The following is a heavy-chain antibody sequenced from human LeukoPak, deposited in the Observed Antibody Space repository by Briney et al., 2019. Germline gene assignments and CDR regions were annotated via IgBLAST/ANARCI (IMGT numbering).Heavy chain of an antibody. Sequence: ASVKVSCKVSGYTFTDYYMHWVQQAPGQGLEWMGWISAYNGNTNYAQKLQGRVTMTTDTSTSTAYMELRSLRSDDTAVYYCARFRNYYGSGSYFDYWGQGTLVTVSS. D-gene: IGHD3-10*01. J-gene: IGHJ4*02. CDR3: ARFRNYYGSGSYFDY. CDR1: GYTFTDYY. V-gene: IGHV1-18*04. CDR2: ISAYNGNT.